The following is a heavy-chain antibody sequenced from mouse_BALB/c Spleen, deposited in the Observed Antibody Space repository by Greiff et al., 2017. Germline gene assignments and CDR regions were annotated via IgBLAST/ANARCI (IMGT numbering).Heavy chain of an antibody. Sequence: VQLQQSAAELARPGASVKMSCKASGYTFTSYTMHWVKQRPGQGLEWIGYINPSSGYTEYNQKFKDKTTLTADKSSSTAYMQLSSLTSEDSAVYHCAREEVLTWPIDYWGQGTTLTVSS. J-gene: IGHJ2*01. CDR3: AREEVLTWPIDY. CDR2: INPSSGYT. D-gene: IGHD4-1*01. V-gene: IGHV1-4*02. CDR1: GYTFTSYT.